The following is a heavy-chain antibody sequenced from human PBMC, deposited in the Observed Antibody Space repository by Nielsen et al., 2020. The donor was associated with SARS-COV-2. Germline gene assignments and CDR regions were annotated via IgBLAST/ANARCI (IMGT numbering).Heavy chain of an antibody. CDR2: INPNSGGT. V-gene: IGHV1-2*06. J-gene: IGHJ4*02. CDR3: ATDLGLDY. CDR1: GYTFTGYY. Sequence: ASVKVSCKASGYTFTGYYMHWVRQAPGQGLEWMGRINPNSGGTNYAQKFQGRVTMTEDTSTDTAYMELSSLRSEDTAVYYCATDLGLDYWGQGTLVTVSS.